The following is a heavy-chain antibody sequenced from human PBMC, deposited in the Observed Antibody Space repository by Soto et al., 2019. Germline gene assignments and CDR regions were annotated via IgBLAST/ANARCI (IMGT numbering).Heavy chain of an antibody. J-gene: IGHJ6*02. D-gene: IGHD2-2*01. V-gene: IGHV5-51*01. Sequence: GESLKISCKGSGYSFTSYWIGWVRQMPGKGLEWMGIIYPGDSDTRYSPSFQGQVTISADKSISTAYLQWSSLKASDTAMYYCARWYCSSTSRYHYYGMDVWGQGTTVTVSS. CDR1: GYSFTSYW. CDR3: ARWYCSSTSRYHYYGMDV. CDR2: IYPGDSDT.